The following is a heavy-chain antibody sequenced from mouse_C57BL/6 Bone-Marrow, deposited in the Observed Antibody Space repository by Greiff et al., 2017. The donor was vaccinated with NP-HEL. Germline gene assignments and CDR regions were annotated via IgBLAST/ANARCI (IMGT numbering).Heavy chain of an antibody. V-gene: IGHV1-64*01. J-gene: IGHJ1*03. CDR2: IHPNSGST. D-gene: IGHD1-1*01. Sequence: QVQLQQPGAELVKPGASVKLSCKASGYTFTSYWMHWVKQRPEQGLEWIGMIHPNSGSTNYNEKFKSKATLTVDKSSSTAYMQLSSLTSEDSAVYYCARDPPYYYGSRDWYFDVWGTGTTVTVSS. CDR3: ARDPPYYYGSRDWYFDV. CDR1: GYTFTSYW.